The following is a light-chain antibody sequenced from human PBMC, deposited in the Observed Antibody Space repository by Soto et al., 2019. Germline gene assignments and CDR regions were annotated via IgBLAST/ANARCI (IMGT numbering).Light chain of an antibody. CDR3: SSDTGSNANHV. CDR2: DVT. Sequence: QSALTQPASVSGSPGQSVTISCTGTSSDVGGYNYVSWYQQHPGKAPKLMIYDVTNRPSGVANRFSGSKSGNTASLTISGLQAEEDADDYCSSDTGSNANHVFGTGTKLTVL. J-gene: IGLJ1*01. CDR1: SSDVGGYNY. V-gene: IGLV2-14*01.